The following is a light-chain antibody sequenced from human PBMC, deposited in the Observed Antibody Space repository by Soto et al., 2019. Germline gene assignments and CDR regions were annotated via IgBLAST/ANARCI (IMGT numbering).Light chain of an antibody. J-gene: IGLJ2*01. CDR1: SSDVGGYNY. CDR2: GVT. CDR3: SSYTSSTTLSVV. Sequence: QSALTQPASVSGSPGQSITISCTGTSSDVGGYNYVSWYQQHPGKAPKLMIYGVTNRPAGVSNGFSGSKSGNTASLTISGIQAEDEADYYCSSYTSSTTLSVVFGGGTKLTVL. V-gene: IGLV2-14*01.